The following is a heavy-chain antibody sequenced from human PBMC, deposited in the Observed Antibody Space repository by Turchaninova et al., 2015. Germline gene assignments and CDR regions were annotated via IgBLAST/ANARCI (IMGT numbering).Heavy chain of an antibody. CDR1: GFTFSSYG. V-gene: IGHV3-23*01. CDR2: IGGSNGRT. D-gene: IGHD3-3*01. Sequence: EVQLLESGGGLVQPGGSLRLSCEASGFTFSSYGMNWVRQAPGKGLEWVFGIGGSNGRTYYADSVRGRLTISRYHSKNTLYLQVNSLRAADTALYYGAKALTNDFADFDYWGQGTLLTVSS. J-gene: IGHJ4*02. CDR3: AKALTNDFADFDY.